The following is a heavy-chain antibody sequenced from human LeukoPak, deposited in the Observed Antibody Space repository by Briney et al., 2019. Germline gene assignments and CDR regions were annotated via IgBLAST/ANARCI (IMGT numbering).Heavy chain of an antibody. V-gene: IGHV3-30*03. Sequence: GRSLRLSCAASGFTFSSYDMHWVRQAPGKGLEGGALISYEGSNKFYADSVKGRFTISRDNSKNTLFMKMNSVRAEDTAVYYCARGDCSSTSCYGYYYYYGMDVWGQGTTVTVSS. D-gene: IGHD2-2*01. CDR2: ISYEGSNK. CDR1: GFTFSSYD. CDR3: ARGDCSSTSCYGYYYYYGMDV. J-gene: IGHJ6*02.